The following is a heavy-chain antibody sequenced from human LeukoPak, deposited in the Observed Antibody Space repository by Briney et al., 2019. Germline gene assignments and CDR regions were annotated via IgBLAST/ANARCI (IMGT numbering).Heavy chain of an antibody. Sequence: KTSETLSLTCTVSGGSISSYYWSWIRQPPGKGLEWIGYIYYSGSTNYNPSLKSRVTISVDTSKNQFSLKLSSVTAADTAVYYCARDSGWNGGVDYWGQGTLVTVSS. CDR2: IYYSGST. D-gene: IGHD6-19*01. CDR3: ARDSGWNGGVDY. V-gene: IGHV4-59*01. CDR1: GGSISSYY. J-gene: IGHJ4*02.